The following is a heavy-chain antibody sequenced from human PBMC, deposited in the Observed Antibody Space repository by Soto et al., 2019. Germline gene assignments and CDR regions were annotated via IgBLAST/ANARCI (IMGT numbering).Heavy chain of an antibody. CDR1: GFTFDNYA. Sequence: EVQLMESGGGLVQPGGSLXLSCAASGFTFDNYAMNWVRQAPGKGLEXVSGISATGGSTYYAASVRGRFGISRDNSKNTLDLQMNSLRAEDTAVYYCARSLDVFLWLGELLSLGFDSWGQGTLVTASS. CDR2: ISATGGST. V-gene: IGHV3-23*01. D-gene: IGHD3-10*01. CDR3: ARSLDVFLWLGELLSLGFDS. J-gene: IGHJ4*02.